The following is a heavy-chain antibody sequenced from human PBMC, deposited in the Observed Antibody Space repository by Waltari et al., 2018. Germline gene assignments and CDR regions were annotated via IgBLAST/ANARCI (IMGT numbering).Heavy chain of an antibody. CDR3: ASTTYYYDSSGYYYFDY. V-gene: IGHV4-39*01. CDR2: IYYIGST. J-gene: IGHJ4*02. Sequence: QLQLQESGPGLVKPSETLSLTCTVSGGSISSSSYYWGWIRQPPGKGLEWIGSIYYIGSTYYNPSLKSRVTISVDTSKNQFSLKLSSVTAADTAVYYCASTTYYYDSSGYYYFDYWGQGTLVTVSS. D-gene: IGHD3-22*01. CDR1: GGSISSSSYY.